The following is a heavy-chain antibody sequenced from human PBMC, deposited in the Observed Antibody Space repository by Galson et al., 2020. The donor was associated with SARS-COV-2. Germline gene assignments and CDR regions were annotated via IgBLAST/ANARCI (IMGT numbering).Heavy chain of an antibody. D-gene: IGHD1-26*01. J-gene: IGHJ6*02. Sequence: PGGSLRLSCAASGFNFRSYAMHWVRHAPGKGLEWVAVISFDGTNKYYADSVKGRFSISRDNNEKTLYLQMNSLKSEDTAVYQCARTFGTTTASGTLDRWGQGTTVTVSS. CDR2: ISFDGTNK. CDR3: ARTFGTTTASGTLDR. CDR1: GFNFRSYA. V-gene: IGHV3-30*04.